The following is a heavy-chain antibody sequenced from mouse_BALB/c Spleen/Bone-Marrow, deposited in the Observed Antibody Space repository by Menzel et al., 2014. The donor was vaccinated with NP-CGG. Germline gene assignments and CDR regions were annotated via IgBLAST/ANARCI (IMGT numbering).Heavy chain of an antibody. Sequence: EVKVVESGGGLVQPGGSLKLSCAASGFDFSGFWMGWVRQAPGKGLEWIGEINPDSSTINYTPSLKDRFIISRDNAKNPLYLQMSKVRSEDTALYYCARLGYYGGFAYWGQGTLVTVSA. D-gene: IGHD2-3*01. CDR2: INPDSSTI. J-gene: IGHJ3*01. CDR1: GFDFSGFW. CDR3: ARLGYYGGFAY. V-gene: IGHV4-1*02.